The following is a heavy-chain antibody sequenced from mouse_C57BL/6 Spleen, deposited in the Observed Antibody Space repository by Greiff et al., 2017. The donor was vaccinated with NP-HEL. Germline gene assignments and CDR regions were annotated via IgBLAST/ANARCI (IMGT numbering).Heavy chain of an antibody. CDR3: AREEDYYGEAY. CDR1: GFNIKDYY. Sequence: EVQLQQSGAELVKPGASVKLSCTASGFNIKDYYMHWVKQRTEQGLEWIGRIDPEDGETKYAPKFQGKATITADTSSNTADLQLSSLTSEDTAGYYCAREEDYYGEAYWGQGTLVTVSA. J-gene: IGHJ3*01. D-gene: IGHD1-1*01. V-gene: IGHV14-2*01. CDR2: IDPEDGET.